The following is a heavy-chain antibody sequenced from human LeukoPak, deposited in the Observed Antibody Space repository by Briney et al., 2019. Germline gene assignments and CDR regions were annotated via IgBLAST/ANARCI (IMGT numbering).Heavy chain of an antibody. CDR1: GGSISSYY. Sequence: SETLPLTCTVSGGSISSYYWSWIRQPPGKGLEWIERIYTSGSTNYNPSLKSRVTISVDTSKNHFSLKLSSVTAADTAVYYCVADYMTTVTTGAFDIWGQGTMVTVSS. J-gene: IGHJ3*02. V-gene: IGHV4-4*08. CDR2: IYTSGST. D-gene: IGHD4-11*01. CDR3: VADYMTTVTTGAFDI.